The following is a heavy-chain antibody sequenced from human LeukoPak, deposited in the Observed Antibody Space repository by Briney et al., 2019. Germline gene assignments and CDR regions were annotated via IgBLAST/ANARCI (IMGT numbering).Heavy chain of an antibody. D-gene: IGHD1-7*01. Sequence: GGSLRLSCAASGFTFSSYAMHWVRQTPGKGLEWVSSISSSSSYIYYADSVKGRFTISRDNAKNSLYLQMNSLRAEDTAVYYCARLTNYVPDYWGQGTLVTVSS. V-gene: IGHV3-21*01. CDR1: GFTFSSYA. J-gene: IGHJ4*02. CDR2: ISSSSSYI. CDR3: ARLTNYVPDY.